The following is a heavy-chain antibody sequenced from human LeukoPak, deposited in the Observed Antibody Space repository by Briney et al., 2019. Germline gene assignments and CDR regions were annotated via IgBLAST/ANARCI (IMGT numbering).Heavy chain of an antibody. CDR1: GYTFTSYG. CDR3: ARDMSDFDFWSGYYTYYYYSMDV. V-gene: IGHV1-18*01. D-gene: IGHD3-3*01. J-gene: IGHJ6*02. CDR2: ISAYNGNT. Sequence: ASVKVSCKASGYTFTSYGISWVRQAPGQGLEWMGWISAYNGNTNYAQKLQGRVTMTTDTSTSTAYMELRSLRSDDTAVYYCARDMSDFDFWSGYYTYYYYSMDVWGQGTTVTVSS.